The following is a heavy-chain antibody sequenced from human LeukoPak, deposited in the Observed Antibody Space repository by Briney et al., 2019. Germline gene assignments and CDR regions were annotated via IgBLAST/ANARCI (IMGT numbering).Heavy chain of an antibody. Sequence: SETLSLTCTVSGGSISSYYWSWIRQPPGEGLEWIGYIYYSGSTNYNPSLKSRVTMSVDTSKNQFSLKLSSVTAADTAVYYCAKVSDRDSSGYYWGFEYWGQGTLVTVSS. CDR2: IYYSGST. CDR1: GGSISSYY. J-gene: IGHJ4*02. CDR3: AKVSDRDSSGYYWGFEY. D-gene: IGHD3-22*01. V-gene: IGHV4-59*08.